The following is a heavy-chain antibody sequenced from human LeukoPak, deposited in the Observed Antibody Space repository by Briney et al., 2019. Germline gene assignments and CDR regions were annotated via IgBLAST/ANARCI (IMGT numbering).Heavy chain of an antibody. D-gene: IGHD1-1*01. CDR3: AKNWNYFDY. Sequence: GGSLSLSCAASGFTFSTYGMNWVRKAPGKGLEWVAVISYDGSNKYYADSVKGRFTISRDNSKNTLYLQMNSLRAEDTAVYYCAKNWNYFDYWGQGTLVTVSS. CDR1: GFTFSTYG. CDR2: ISYDGSNK. J-gene: IGHJ4*02. V-gene: IGHV3-30*18.